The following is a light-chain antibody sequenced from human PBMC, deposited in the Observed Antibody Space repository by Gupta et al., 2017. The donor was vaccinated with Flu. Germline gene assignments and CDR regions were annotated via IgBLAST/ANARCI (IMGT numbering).Light chain of an antibody. V-gene: IGKV2-28*01. Sequence: VTPGGPASISCRFRQSLRHSARFNYLDRCLTKQGQPPQLLGYLGATRAAAGPDRCSGSGSGTDFPLKISRVEAEDVGVYYCRKNLQSPRTFGQGTKVEI. CDR3: RKNLQSPRT. J-gene: IGKJ1*01. CDR2: LGA. CDR1: QSLRHSARFNY.